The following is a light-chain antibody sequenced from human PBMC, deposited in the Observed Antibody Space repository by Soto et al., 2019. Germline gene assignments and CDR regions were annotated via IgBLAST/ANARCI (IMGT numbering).Light chain of an antibody. J-gene: IGKJ5*01. Sequence: ENVLTPSPGTLCLSPGGRATLSCRASQSVSSNQLAWYQQKPGQAPSLLIYDASYRATGIPARFSGSGSGTDFILTISSLEPEDFAIYYCQQRSNWITFGQGTRLEI. CDR1: QSVSSN. CDR2: DAS. V-gene: IGKV3-11*01. CDR3: QQRSNWIT.